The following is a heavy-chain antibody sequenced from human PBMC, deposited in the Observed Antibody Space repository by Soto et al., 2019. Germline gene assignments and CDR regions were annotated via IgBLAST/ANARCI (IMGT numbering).Heavy chain of an antibody. J-gene: IGHJ6*02. CDR3: ARALGYSGYAGMDV. Sequence: QVQLVQSGGEVKKPGASVKVSCKASGYTFTIYGINWVRQAPGQGLEWMGWISPDNGNTNYAQKPQGRVTMTTDTSTSTAYMELRSLRSDDTAVYYCARALGYSGYAGMDVWGQGTTVTASS. D-gene: IGHD5-12*01. CDR2: ISPDNGNT. CDR1: GYTFTIYG. V-gene: IGHV1-18*01.